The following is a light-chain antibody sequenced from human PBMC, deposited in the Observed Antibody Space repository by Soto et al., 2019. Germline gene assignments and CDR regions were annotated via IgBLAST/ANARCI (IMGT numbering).Light chain of an antibody. V-gene: IGKV3-20*01. Sequence: IVLTQSPGTLSLSPGERATLSCRASQSVNNDYLAWYQQRPGQAPSLLIYGASSRATCIPDRFSGSGSGTDFTLTISGLEPEDFAVYYCQQYGSSKLTFGGGTKVEIK. J-gene: IGKJ4*01. CDR1: QSVNNDY. CDR3: QQYGSSKLT. CDR2: GAS.